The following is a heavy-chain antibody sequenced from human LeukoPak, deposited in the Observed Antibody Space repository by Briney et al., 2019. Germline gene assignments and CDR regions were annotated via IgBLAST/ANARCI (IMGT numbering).Heavy chain of an antibody. CDR3: ARGLIPFYDSSGYYDY. J-gene: IGHJ4*02. CDR2: ISHSGST. D-gene: IGHD3-22*01. V-gene: IGHV4-34*01. Sequence: PSETLSLTCAVYGGSFSGYYWSWIRQPPGKGLEWIGEISHSGSTNYNPSLKSRVTISVDTSKNQFSLKLSSVTAADTAVYYCARGLIPFYDSSGYYDYWGQGTLVTVSS. CDR1: GGSFSGYY.